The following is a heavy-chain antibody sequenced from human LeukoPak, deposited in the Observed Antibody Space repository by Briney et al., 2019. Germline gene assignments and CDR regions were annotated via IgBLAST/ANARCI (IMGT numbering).Heavy chain of an antibody. V-gene: IGHV4-30-2*01. CDR1: GGSISSGGYY. D-gene: IGHD6-19*01. J-gene: IGHJ4*02. Sequence: SETLSLTCTVSGGSISSGGYYWSWIRQPPGKGLEWIGYIYHSGSTYYNPSLKSRVTISVDRSKNQFSLKLSSVTAADTAVYYCARATGYSSGWYPFDYWGQGTLVTVSS. CDR3: ARATGYSSGWYPFDY. CDR2: IYHSGST.